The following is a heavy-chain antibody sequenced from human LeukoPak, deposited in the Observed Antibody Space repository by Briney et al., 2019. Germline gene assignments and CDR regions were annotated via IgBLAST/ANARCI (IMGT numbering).Heavy chain of an antibody. J-gene: IGHJ6*03. CDR2: INWNGGST. Sequence: GGSLRLPCAASGFTFSSYEMNWVRQAPGKGLEWVSGINWNGGSTGYADSVKGRFTISRDNAKNSLYLQMNSLRAEDTALYYCARDISRSLLWFGAPHYYYYYYMDVWGKGTTVTVSS. CDR3: ARDISRSLLWFGAPHYYYYYYMDV. CDR1: GFTFSSYE. V-gene: IGHV3-20*04. D-gene: IGHD3-10*01.